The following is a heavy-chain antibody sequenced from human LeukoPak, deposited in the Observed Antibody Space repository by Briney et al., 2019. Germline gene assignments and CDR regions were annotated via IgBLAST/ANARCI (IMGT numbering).Heavy chain of an antibody. V-gene: IGHV4-4*07. CDR2: IYTSGST. CDR3: ARAVLLWFGEFTDSNWFDP. CDR1: GGSISSYY. D-gene: IGHD3-10*01. Sequence: SETLSLTCTVSGGSISSYYWSWIRQPAGKGLEGIGRIYTSGSTNYNPSLKSRVTMSVDTSKNQFSLKLSSVTAADTAVYYCARAVLLWFGEFTDSNWFDPWGQGTLVTVSS. J-gene: IGHJ5*02.